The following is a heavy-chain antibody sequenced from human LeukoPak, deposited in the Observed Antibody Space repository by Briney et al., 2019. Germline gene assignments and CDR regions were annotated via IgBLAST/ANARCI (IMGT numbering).Heavy chain of an antibody. CDR1: GFTFSSYG. D-gene: IGHD6-19*01. V-gene: IGHV3-23*01. J-gene: IGHJ4*02. Sequence: GGSLRLSCAASGFTFSSYGMSWVRQAPGKGLEWVSAISGSGGSTYYADSVKGRFTISRDNSKNTLYLQMNSLRAEDTAVYYCARDVRAGTLFDFWGQGTLVTVSS. CDR3: ARDVRAGTLFDF. CDR2: ISGSGGST.